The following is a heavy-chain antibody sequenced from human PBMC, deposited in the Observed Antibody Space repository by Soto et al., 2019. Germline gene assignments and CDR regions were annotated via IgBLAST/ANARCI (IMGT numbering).Heavy chain of an antibody. V-gene: IGHV3-72*01. CDR2: TKNKANSYTT. CDR3: TIEGAYPGPDFDY. D-gene: IGHD3-16*01. J-gene: IGHJ4*02. Sequence: GGSLRLSCAASGFTFSDRYMDWVRQAPGKGLEWVGRTKNKANSYTTEYAASVEGRFTISRDDSRNSVYLQMNSLKTDDTAVYYCTIEGAYPGPDFDYWGQGTLVTVSS. CDR1: GFTFSDRY.